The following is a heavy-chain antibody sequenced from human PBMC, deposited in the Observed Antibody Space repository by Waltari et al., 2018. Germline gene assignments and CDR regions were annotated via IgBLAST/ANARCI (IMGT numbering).Heavy chain of an antibody. V-gene: IGHV4-4*02. CDR3: GRDRGRGLYLDS. J-gene: IGHJ4*02. CDR2: VHGSGKT. Sequence: WGGGVRQSPGKGLEWIGQVHGSGKTNYNPSFASRVSVTRHTSANQFSLRVTSATAADTAVYYCGRDRGRGLYLDSWGQGTLVTVSP. CDR1: W. D-gene: IGHD2-15*01.